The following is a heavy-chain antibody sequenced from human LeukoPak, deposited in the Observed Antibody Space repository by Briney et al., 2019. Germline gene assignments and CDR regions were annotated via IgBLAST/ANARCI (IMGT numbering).Heavy chain of an antibody. D-gene: IGHD3-10*02. J-gene: IGHJ6*04. CDR2: ISSSGSTI. CDR1: GFTFSSYE. V-gene: IGHV3-48*03. CDR3: AELGITMIGGV. Sequence: GGSLRLSCAASGFTFSSYEMNWVRQAPGKGLEGVSYISSSGSTIYYADSVKGRFTISRDNAKNSLYLQMNSLRAEDTAVYYCAELGITMIGGVWGKGTTVTISS.